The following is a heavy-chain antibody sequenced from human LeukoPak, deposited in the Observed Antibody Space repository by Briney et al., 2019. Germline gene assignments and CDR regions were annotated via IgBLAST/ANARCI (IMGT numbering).Heavy chain of an antibody. Sequence: GGSLRLSCVASGFTFRTYAMSGVRQAPGKGLEWVSGISDSGGTTYYADSVKGRFTISRDNSKNTLYLQINSLRGEDTAVYYCAKDHLPGIVVADRDYWGQGTLVTVSS. CDR2: ISDSGGTT. D-gene: IGHD6-19*01. CDR1: GFTFRTYA. V-gene: IGHV3-23*01. J-gene: IGHJ4*02. CDR3: AKDHLPGIVVADRDY.